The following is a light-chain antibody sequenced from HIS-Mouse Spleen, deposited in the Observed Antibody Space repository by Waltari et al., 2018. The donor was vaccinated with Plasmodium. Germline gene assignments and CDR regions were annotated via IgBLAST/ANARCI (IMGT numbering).Light chain of an antibody. J-gene: IGLJ3*02. Sequence: SYELTQPPSVSVSPGQTARINCSGDALPKKYAYWYQQKSGQAPVLVIYEDSKRPSGIPERFSGSSSGTMATLTISGAQVEDKADYYCYSTDSSGNHRVFGGGTKLTVL. CDR3: YSTDSSGNHRV. V-gene: IGLV3-10*01. CDR2: EDS. CDR1: ALPKKY.